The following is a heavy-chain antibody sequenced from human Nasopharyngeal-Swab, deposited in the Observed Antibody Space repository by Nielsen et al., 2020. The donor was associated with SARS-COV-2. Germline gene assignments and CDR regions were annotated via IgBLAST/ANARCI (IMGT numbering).Heavy chain of an antibody. D-gene: IGHD1-26*01. CDR2: IGSKTYNYAT. Sequence: GESLKISCAASGFSFSYSAIHLVRQASGTGLEWVGRIGSKTYNYATTYAASVKGRFTIFRDDSKNTAYLQMNSLKTDDTAVYYCTSRESVTYSDYSYYMDVWGKGTTVTVSS. CDR1: GFSFSYSA. CDR3: TSRESVTYSDYSYYMDV. J-gene: IGHJ6*03. V-gene: IGHV3-73*01.